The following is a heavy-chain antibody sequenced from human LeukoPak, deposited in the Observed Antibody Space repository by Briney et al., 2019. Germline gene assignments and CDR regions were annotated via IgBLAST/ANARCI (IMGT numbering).Heavy chain of an antibody. J-gene: IGHJ4*02. V-gene: IGHV3-23*01. D-gene: IGHD5-12*01. CDR3: AKDALGRGYSGYDFDY. CDR2: ISGSGGST. CDR1: GFTFSSYA. Sequence: GGSQRLSCAASGFTFSSYAMSWVRQAPGKGLEWVSAISGSGGSTYYADSVKGRFTISRDNSKNTLYLQMNSLRAEDTAVYYCAKDALGRGYSGYDFDYWGQGTLVTVSS.